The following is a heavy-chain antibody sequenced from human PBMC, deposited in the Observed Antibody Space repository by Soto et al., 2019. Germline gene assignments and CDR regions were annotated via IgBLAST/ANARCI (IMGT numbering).Heavy chain of an antibody. CDR2: ISSTGGTT. V-gene: IGHV3-23*01. CDR1: GFTFRTSA. CDR3: AKVEWLEKDFDY. Sequence: EVQLLESGGGLVQSGGSLRLSCAASGFTFRTSAMSWARQAPGKGLEWVSTISSTGGTTYYTDSVKGRFTISRDNSQITLFLQMNSLRVEDTAIYYCAKVEWLEKDFDYWGQGTLVTVSS. D-gene: IGHD6-19*01. J-gene: IGHJ4*02.